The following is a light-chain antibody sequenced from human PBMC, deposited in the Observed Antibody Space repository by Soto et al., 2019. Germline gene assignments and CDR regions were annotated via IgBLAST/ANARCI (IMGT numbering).Light chain of an antibody. V-gene: IGKV1-33*01. Sequence: DIHRTQAPSCLSSSLGDMGTITGRASQDIKNYLNWYQQKSGKAPKLLIYDASDLETGVPSRFSGSGSGTDFTFTINSLQPEDIATYYCQQYDNLPLTFGGGTKVDIK. J-gene: IGKJ4*01. CDR2: DAS. CDR3: QQYDNLPLT. CDR1: QDIKNY.